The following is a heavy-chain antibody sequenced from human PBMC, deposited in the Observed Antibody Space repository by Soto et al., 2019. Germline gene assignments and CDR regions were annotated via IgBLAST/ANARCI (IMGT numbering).Heavy chain of an antibody. CDR3: VKVAELKSGYYPAMDV. V-gene: IGHV1-8*01. CDR1: GYSFTGHD. Sequence: QVQLVQSGAEVREPGASVRVSCNASGYSFTGHDVNWVRQASGQGLEWMGWMNPKSDGTGYAQKFQGRVTMTRDTSIKTAYMDLSGLTSQDTAVYYCVKVAELKSGYYPAMDVWGQWTTVTVS. J-gene: IGHJ6*02. D-gene: IGHD1-26*01. CDR2: MNPKSDGT.